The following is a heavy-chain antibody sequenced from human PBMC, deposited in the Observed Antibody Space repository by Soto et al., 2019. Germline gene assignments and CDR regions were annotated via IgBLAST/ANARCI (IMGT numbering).Heavy chain of an antibody. CDR2: INHSGST. CDR1: GGSFSGYY. J-gene: IGHJ5*02. D-gene: IGHD2-15*01. Sequence: KPSETLSLTCAVYGGSFSGYYWSWIRQPPGKGPEWIGEINHSGSTNYNPSLKSRVTISVDTSKNQFSLKLSSVTAADTAVYYCARTPHIVVVVAARLYNWFDPWGQGTLVTVSS. CDR3: ARTPHIVVVVAARLYNWFDP. V-gene: IGHV4-34*01.